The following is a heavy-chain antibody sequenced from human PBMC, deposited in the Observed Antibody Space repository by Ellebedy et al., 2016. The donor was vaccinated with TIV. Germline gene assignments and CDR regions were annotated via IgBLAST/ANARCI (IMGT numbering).Heavy chain of an antibody. CDR2: FYPGGST. D-gene: IGHD3-22*01. J-gene: IGHJ3*02. CDR3: ARDRHDSSGYYWDTFDI. V-gene: IGHV4-4*07. CDR1: GDSITSYY. Sequence: SETLSLTCTVSGDSITSYYWSWIWQPAGKGLEWIGRFYPGGSTNYNPSLKSRVTMSADTSNNHFSLKVVSVTAADTAVYYCARDRHDSSGYYWDTFDIWGQGTKVTVSS.